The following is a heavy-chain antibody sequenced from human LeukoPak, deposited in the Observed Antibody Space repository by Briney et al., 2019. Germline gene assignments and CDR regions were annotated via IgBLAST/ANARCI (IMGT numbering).Heavy chain of an antibody. CDR2: ISTSSSYI. V-gene: IGHV3-21*01. CDR3: ARVSWAVNGYFDL. D-gene: IGHD2/OR15-2a*01. J-gene: IGHJ2*01. Sequence: GGSLRLSCAVSGFTFSSYNMNWVRQAPGKGLEWVSSISTSSSYIYYADSVKGRFTISRDNAKNSLYLQMNSLRAEDTAVYYCARVSWAVNGYFDLWGRGTLVTVSS. CDR1: GFTFSSYN.